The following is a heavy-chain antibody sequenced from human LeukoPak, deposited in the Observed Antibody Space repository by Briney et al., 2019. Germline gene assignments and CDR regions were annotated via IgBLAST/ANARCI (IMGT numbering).Heavy chain of an antibody. J-gene: IGHJ1*01. CDR3: ARDHCSSTSCYFYFQH. V-gene: IGHV1-46*01. CDR1: GYTFSNYY. CDR2: INPSGGST. D-gene: IGHD2-2*01. Sequence: ASVKVSCKASGYTFSNYYVHWVRQAPGQGLEWMGIINPSGGSTNYAQKFQGRVTMTRDTSTSTVYMEMSSLRSEDTAVYYCARDHCSSTSCYFYFQHWSQGTLVTVSS.